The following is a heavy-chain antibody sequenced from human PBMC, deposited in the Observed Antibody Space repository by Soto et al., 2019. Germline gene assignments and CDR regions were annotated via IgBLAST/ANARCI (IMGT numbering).Heavy chain of an antibody. CDR3: EKDSDYIWGSYSGGDAFYL. V-gene: IGHV1-3*01. CDR2: INAGNGNT. CDR1: GYTFTSYA. Sequence: QVQLVQSGAEVKKPGASVKVSCKASGYTFTSYAMHWVRQAPGQRLEWMGWINAGNGNTKYSQKFQGRVNIPRDTPESTAYKELRSLKSQDAAVYYCEKDSDYIWGSYSGGDAFYLWGQGTMVTVSS. J-gene: IGHJ3*01. D-gene: IGHD3-16*01.